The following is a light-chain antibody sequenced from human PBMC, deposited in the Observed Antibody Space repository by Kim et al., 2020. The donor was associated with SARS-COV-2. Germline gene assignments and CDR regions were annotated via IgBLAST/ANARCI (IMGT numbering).Light chain of an antibody. V-gene: IGKV3-20*01. CDR1: QSVRSNY. CDR2: GAS. Sequence: EIVLTQSPGTLSLSPGERVTVSCRASQSVRSNYLAWYQQKPGQAPRLLIYGASSRATGIPDRFSGSGSGADFTLTISRLEPEVFAVYYCQQYSCAPPTFGQGTKVDIK. J-gene: IGKJ1*01. CDR3: QQYSCAPPT.